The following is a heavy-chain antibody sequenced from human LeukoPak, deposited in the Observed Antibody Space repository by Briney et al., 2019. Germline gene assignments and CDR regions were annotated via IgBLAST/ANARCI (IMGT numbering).Heavy chain of an antibody. CDR2: ISSSSSYT. Sequence: GGSLRLSCAASGFTFTDYYMSGIRQAPGKGLEWVSYISSSSSYTNYADSVKGRFTISRDNAKNSLYLQMNSLRAEDTAVYYCARTYGSGEGWFDPWGQGTLVTVSS. V-gene: IGHV3-11*06. D-gene: IGHD3-10*01. J-gene: IGHJ5*02. CDR3: ARTYGSGEGWFDP. CDR1: GFTFTDYY.